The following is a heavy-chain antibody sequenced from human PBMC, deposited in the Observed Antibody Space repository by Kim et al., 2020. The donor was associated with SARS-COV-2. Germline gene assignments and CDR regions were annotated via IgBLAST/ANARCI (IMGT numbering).Heavy chain of an antibody. D-gene: IGHD2-15*01. CDR1: GFTFSSSA. CDR3: AKDQTHAACDY. Sequence: GGSLRLSCAASGFTFSSSAMNWVRQAPGKGPEWVSAITSGGSTFYGDSVKGRFTISRDNSKNTLYLQMNSLRADDTAVYYCAKDQTHAACDYWGQGTLVT. V-gene: IGHV3-23*01. J-gene: IGHJ4*02. CDR2: ITSGGST.